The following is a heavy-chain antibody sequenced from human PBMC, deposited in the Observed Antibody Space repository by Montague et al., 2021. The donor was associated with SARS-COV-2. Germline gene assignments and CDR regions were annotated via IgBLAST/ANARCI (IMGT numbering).Heavy chain of an antibody. Sequence: SVKVSYKVSGYTLTDLSMHWVRQAPGKGLEWMGGFDPEDGETIYAQKFQGRVTMTEDTSTDTAYMELSSLRSEDTAVYYCVSGSAIFGVVIMSRGNGGYYFDYWGQGTLVTVSS. J-gene: IGHJ4*02. D-gene: IGHD3-3*01. CDR3: VSGSAIFGVVIMSRGNGGYYFDY. CDR1: GYTLTDLS. V-gene: IGHV1-24*01. CDR2: FDPEDGET.